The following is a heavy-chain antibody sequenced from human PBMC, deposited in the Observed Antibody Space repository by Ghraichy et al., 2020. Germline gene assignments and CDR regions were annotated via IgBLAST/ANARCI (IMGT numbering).Heavy chain of an antibody. CDR3: ARIVNYADYTGDESYDYTGMKYYYGMDV. D-gene: IGHD4-17*01. CDR2: IYYSGST. CDR1: GGSISRYY. J-gene: IGHJ6*02. V-gene: IGHV4-59*01. Sequence: SETLSLTCTVSGGSISRYYWSWIQQPPGMGPEWIAYIYYSGSTNYNPSLKSRVTISIDTSKNQFSLKLRSVTAADTALYYCARIVNYADYTGDESYDYTGMKYYYGMDVWGQGTTVTVSS.